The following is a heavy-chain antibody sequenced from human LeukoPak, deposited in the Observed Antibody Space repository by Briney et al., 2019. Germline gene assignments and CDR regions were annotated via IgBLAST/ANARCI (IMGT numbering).Heavy chain of an antibody. CDR3: ARENRLSGDFDY. V-gene: IGHV3-21*01. D-gene: IGHD3-10*01. J-gene: IGHJ4*02. CDR2: ISSSSSYI. CDR1: GFTFSSYS. Sequence: GGSLRLSCAASGFTFSSYSMNWVRQAPGKGLEWVSSISSSSSYIYYADSVKGRFTISRDNAKDSLYLQMNSLIAEDTAVYCCARENRLSGDFDYWGQGTLVTVSS.